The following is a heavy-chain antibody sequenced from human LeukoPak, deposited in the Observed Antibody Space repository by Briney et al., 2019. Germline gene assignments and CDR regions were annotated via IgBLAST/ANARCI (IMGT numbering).Heavy chain of an antibody. CDR3: ARGASIVVVPAAHRKRNYYYMDV. V-gene: IGHV4-34*01. CDR1: GGSFSGYY. D-gene: IGHD2-2*01. J-gene: IGHJ6*03. Sequence: PSETLSLTCAVYGGSFSGYYWSWIRQPPGKGLEWIGEINHSGSTNYNPSLKSRVTISVDTSKNQFSLKLSSVTAADTAVYYCARGASIVVVPAAHRKRNYYYMDVWGKGTTVTVSS. CDR2: INHSGST.